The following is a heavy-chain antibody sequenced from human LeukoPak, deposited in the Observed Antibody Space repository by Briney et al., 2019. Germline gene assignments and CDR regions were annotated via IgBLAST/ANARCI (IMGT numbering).Heavy chain of an antibody. J-gene: IGHJ6*03. D-gene: IGHD2-15*01. CDR1: GYSISSGYY. V-gene: IGHV4-38-2*02. Sequence: SETLSLTCTVSGYSISSGYYWGWIRQPPGKGLEWIGSIYYSGSTYYNPSLQSRVTISVDTSKNQFSLKLNSVTAADTAVYYCASFYCSGGSCYQYFSCYYMDVWGKGTTVTVSS. CDR3: ASFYCSGGSCYQYFSCYYMDV. CDR2: IYYSGST.